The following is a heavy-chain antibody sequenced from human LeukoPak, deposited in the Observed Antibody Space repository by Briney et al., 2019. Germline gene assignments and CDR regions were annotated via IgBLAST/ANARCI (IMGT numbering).Heavy chain of an antibody. CDR1: GFTFSDFY. CDR3: AREYSSSSSLRIDP. J-gene: IGHJ5*02. Sequence: PGGSLRLSCAASGFTFSDFYMSWIRQAPGKGLEWVSYISSSGSTIYYADSVKGRFTISRDNAKNSLHLQMNSLGAEDTAVYYCAREYSSSSSLRIDPWGQGTLVTVSS. V-gene: IGHV3-11*01. D-gene: IGHD6-6*01. CDR2: ISSSGSTI.